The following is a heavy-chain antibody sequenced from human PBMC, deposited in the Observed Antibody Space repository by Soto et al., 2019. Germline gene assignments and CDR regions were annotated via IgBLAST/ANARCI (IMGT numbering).Heavy chain of an antibody. Sequence: EVQLVESGGGLVQPGGSLRLSCAASGFTFSSYSMNWVRQAPGEGLEWVSYISSSSSTIYYADSVKGRFTISRDNAKNSLYMQMNSLGAEDTAVHYFARHPERIAEIGWFDPWGQGTLVTVSS. CDR3: ARHPERIAEIGWFDP. D-gene: IGHD6-13*01. CDR1: GFTFSSYS. V-gene: IGHV3-48*01. J-gene: IGHJ5*02. CDR2: ISSSSSTI.